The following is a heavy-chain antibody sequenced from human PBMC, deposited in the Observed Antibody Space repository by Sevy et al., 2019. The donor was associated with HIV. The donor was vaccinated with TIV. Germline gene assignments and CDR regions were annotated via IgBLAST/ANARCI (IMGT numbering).Heavy chain of an antibody. J-gene: IGHJ3*02. CDR1: GFTFSSYA. V-gene: IGHV3-30-3*01. CDR3: ARDRGGLYRSDAFDI. Sequence: GGSLRLSCAASGFTFSSYATHWVRQAPGKGLEWVAVISYDGSNKYYADSVKGRFTISRDNSKNTLYLQMNSLRAEDTAVYYCARDRGGLYRSDAFDIWGQGTMVTVSS. CDR2: ISYDGSNK. D-gene: IGHD2-15*01.